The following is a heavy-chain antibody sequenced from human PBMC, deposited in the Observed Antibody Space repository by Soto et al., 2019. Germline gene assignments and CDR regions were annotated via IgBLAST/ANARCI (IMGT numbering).Heavy chain of an antibody. V-gene: IGHV2-70*01. CDR2: IDWDDDK. D-gene: IGHD1-26*01. CDR1: GFSLSTSGMC. Sequence: SGPTLVNPTQTLPLTCTFSGFSLSTSGMCVSWIRQPPGKALEWLALIDWDDDKYYSTSLKTGLTISKYTSKNQVVLTMTNMDPVDTATYYCARTRIVGANNDYYYYGMDVWGQGTTVTVSS. CDR3: ARTRIVGANNDYYYYGMDV. J-gene: IGHJ6*02.